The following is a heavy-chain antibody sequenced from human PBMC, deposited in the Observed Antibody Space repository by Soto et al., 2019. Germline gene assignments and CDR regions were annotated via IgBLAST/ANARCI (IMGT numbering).Heavy chain of an antibody. Sequence: GASVKVSCKVSGYTLTELSMHWVRQAPGKGLEWMGGFDPEDGETIYAQKFQGRVTMTEDTSTDTAYMELSSLRSEDTAVYYCATDQPRHRYQLGAFDIWGQGTMVTVSS. D-gene: IGHD2-2*01. CDR1: GYTLTELS. CDR2: FDPEDGET. CDR3: ATDQPRHRYQLGAFDI. V-gene: IGHV1-24*01. J-gene: IGHJ3*02.